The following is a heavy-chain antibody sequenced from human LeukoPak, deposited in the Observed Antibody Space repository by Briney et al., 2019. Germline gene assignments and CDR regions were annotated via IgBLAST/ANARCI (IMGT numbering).Heavy chain of an antibody. Sequence: GGSLRLSCAASGFTVSSIYMSWVRQAPGKGLEWVSIIYSGGSTYYADSVKGRFTVSIDNSKNTLFLQMNSLRVEDTALYYCARGAQEPFFGSWGQGTLVTVSS. V-gene: IGHV3-53*01. CDR2: IYSGGST. J-gene: IGHJ4*02. CDR3: ARGAQEPFFGS. D-gene: IGHD1-26*01. CDR1: GFTVSSIY.